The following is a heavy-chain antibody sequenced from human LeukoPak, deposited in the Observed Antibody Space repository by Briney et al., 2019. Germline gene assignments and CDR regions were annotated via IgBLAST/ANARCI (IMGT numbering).Heavy chain of an antibody. CDR3: AKDIGSGWYRGYFDY. Sequence: PSGGSLRLSCAASGFTFDDYVMHWVRQAPGKGLERVSGFSWNSGSIGYADSVKGRFTISRDNAKNSLYLQMNSLRAEDMVLYYCAKDIGSGWYRGYFDYWGQGTLVTVSS. CDR1: GFTFDDYV. CDR2: FSWNSGSI. V-gene: IGHV3-9*03. J-gene: IGHJ4*02. D-gene: IGHD6-19*01.